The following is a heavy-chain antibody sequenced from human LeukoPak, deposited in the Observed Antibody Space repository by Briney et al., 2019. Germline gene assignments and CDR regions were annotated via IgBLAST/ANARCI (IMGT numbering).Heavy chain of an antibody. CDR2: ISSSSSYI. Sequence: GGSLRLSCAASGFTLSSYSMNWVRQAPGKGLEWVSSISSSSSYIYYADSVKGRFTISRDNAKNSLYLQMNSLRAEDTAVYYCAREGYCSGGSCYVIDYWGQGTLVTVSS. V-gene: IGHV3-21*01. J-gene: IGHJ4*02. CDR1: GFTLSSYS. CDR3: AREGYCSGGSCYVIDY. D-gene: IGHD2-15*01.